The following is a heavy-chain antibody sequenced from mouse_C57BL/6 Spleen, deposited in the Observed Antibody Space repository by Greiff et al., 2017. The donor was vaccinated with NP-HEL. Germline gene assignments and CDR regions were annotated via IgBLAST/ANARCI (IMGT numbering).Heavy chain of an antibody. J-gene: IGHJ4*01. V-gene: IGHV1-7*01. CDR2: INPSSGYT. Sequence: VQLQQSGAELAKPGASVKLSCKASGYTFTSYWMHWVHQRPGQGLEWIGYINPSSGYTKYNQKFKDKATLTADKSSSTAYMQLSSLTYKDSAVYYCARFDWDEDYYAMDYWGQGTSVTVSS. CDR3: ARFDWDEDYYAMDY. CDR1: GYTFTSYW. D-gene: IGHD4-1*01.